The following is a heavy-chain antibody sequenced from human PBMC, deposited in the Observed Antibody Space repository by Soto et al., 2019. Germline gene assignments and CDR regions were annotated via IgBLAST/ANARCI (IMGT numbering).Heavy chain of an antibody. CDR1: GFTFGSYG. J-gene: IGHJ6*02. D-gene: IGHD3-3*01. CDR2: ISYDGSNK. V-gene: IGHV3-30*03. Sequence: PGGSLRLSCAAAGFTFGSYGMHWVRQAPGKGLEWVAVISYDGSNKYYADSVKGRFTISRDNSKNTLYLQMNSLRAEDTAVYYCASGRFLEWLAPQQYYYYGMDVWGQGTTVTVSS. CDR3: ASGRFLEWLAPQQYYYYGMDV.